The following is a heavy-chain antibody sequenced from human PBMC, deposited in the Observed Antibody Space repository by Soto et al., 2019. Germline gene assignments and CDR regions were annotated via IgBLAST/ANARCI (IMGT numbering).Heavy chain of an antibody. CDR3: AKGLEGKTSILARPKFYYDMDV. Sequence: EMRLLESGGGLVQPGGSLRLSCVASGFTFYNYAVNWVRQAPGKGLEWVSAISGSGGSTYYADSVKGRFTISRDNSKNTLYLQMNSLRAEDTAVYYCAKGLEGKTSILARPKFYYDMDVWGKGTTVTVSS. J-gene: IGHJ6*03. V-gene: IGHV3-23*01. D-gene: IGHD6-6*01. CDR1: GFTFYNYA. CDR2: ISGSGGST.